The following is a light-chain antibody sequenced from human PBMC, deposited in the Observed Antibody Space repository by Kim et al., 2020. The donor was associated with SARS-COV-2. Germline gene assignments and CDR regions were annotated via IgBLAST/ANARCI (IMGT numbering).Light chain of an antibody. CDR1: QSVLYSADNKNY. Sequence: ATINCKSSQSVLYSADNKNYLAWYQQKPGQPPKLLVHWASTRDSGVPDRFSGSGSKKAFTLTISSLQAEDVAVYYCQQYYSTPLTFGGGTKVEIK. CDR2: WAS. CDR3: QQYYSTPLT. J-gene: IGKJ4*01. V-gene: IGKV4-1*01.